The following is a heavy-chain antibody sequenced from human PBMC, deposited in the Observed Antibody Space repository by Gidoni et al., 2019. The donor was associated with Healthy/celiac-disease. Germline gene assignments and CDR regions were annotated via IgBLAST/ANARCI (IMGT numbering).Heavy chain of an antibody. CDR2: ISGSGGST. CDR3: AKGEMATITNDYYYGMDV. D-gene: IGHD5-12*01. J-gene: IGHJ6*02. Sequence: EVQLLESGGGLVQPGGSLRLSCAASGFTFSSYAMSWVRQAPGKGLEWVSAISGSGGSTYYADSVKGRFTISRDNSKNTLYLQMNSLRAEDTAVYYCAKGEMATITNDYYYGMDVWGQGTTVTVSS. CDR1: GFTFSSYA. V-gene: IGHV3-23*01.